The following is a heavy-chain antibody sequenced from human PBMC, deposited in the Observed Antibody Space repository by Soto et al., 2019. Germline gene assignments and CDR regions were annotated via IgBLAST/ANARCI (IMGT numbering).Heavy chain of an antibody. Sequence: TXSLTCTVSGGSXXXXXXYWSWIRQHPGKGLEWIGYIYYSGSTYYNPSLKSRVTISVDTSKNQFSLKLSSVTAADTAVYYCARDVGPYYYGSGSYYPWGQGTLVTVSS. D-gene: IGHD3-10*01. V-gene: IGHV4-31*03. J-gene: IGHJ5*02. CDR3: ARDVGPYYYGSGSYYP. CDR1: GGSXXXXXXY. CDR2: IYYSGST.